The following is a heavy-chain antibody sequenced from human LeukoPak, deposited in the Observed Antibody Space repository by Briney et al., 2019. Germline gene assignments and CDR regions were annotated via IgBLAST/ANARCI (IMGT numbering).Heavy chain of an antibody. V-gene: IGHV4-39*01. D-gene: IGHD3-10*01. Sequence: SETLSLTCTVSGGSISGSSYYWGWIRQPPGKGLEWIGSIYYTGSTYYTPSLKSRVTISGDTSKNQFSLNLSSVTAADTALYYCARMTYSYGSGTPLGFDPWGQGTLVTVSS. CDR2: IYYTGST. CDR3: ARMTYSYGSGTPLGFDP. J-gene: IGHJ5*02. CDR1: GGSISGSSYY.